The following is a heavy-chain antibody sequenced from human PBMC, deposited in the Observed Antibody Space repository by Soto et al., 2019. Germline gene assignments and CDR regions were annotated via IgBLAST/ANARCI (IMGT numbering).Heavy chain of an antibody. D-gene: IGHD1-26*01. CDR3: ARDMGPSGAYGY. CDR1: GFTFSTYW. CDR2: IDPDGSQK. V-gene: IGHV3-7*03. J-gene: IGHJ4*02. Sequence: EVQLGDSGGDLVQPGGSLRLSCAASGFTFSTYWMSWVRQAPGKGLEWVANIDPDGSQKYYVDSVKGRFTISRDNAKNSLYLQMNSLRAEDTAVYYCARDMGPSGAYGYWGQGTLVHVS.